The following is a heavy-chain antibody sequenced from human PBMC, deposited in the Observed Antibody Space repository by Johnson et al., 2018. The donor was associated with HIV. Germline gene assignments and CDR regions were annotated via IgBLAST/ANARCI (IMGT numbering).Heavy chain of an antibody. CDR2: ISSSGDII. CDR1: GFTFSDYY. J-gene: IGHJ3*02. V-gene: IGHV3-11*01. D-gene: IGHD1-1*01. CDR3: AKDSMNWNDETTDAFDI. Sequence: QVQLVESGGGVVQPGRSLRLSCAASGFTFSDYYMTWIRQAPGKGLEWLSFISSSGDIIRYADSVKGRFTISRDNAKNSLYLQMHRLRAEDTALYYCAKDSMNWNDETTDAFDIWGQGTMVTVSS.